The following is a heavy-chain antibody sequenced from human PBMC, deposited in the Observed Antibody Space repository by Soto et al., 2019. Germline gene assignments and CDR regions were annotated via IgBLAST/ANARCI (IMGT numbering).Heavy chain of an antibody. CDR2: IIPMLAAP. D-gene: IGHD2-21*01. CDR1: GGSFRTYA. Sequence: SVKVSCKASGGSFRTYAINWVRQAPGQELEWMGGIIPMLAAPTYAQKFQGRLTITADESTTTVYMELSSLTSEDTAVYYCARVGPPSPSVIWFFDLWGRGTLVTV. CDR3: ARVGPPSPSVIWFFDL. V-gene: IGHV1-69*13. J-gene: IGHJ2*01.